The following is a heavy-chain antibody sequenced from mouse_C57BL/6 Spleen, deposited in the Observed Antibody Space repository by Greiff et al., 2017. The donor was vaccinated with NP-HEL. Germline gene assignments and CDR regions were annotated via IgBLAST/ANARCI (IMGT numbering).Heavy chain of an antibody. J-gene: IGHJ3*01. Sequence: EVKVVESGGGLVQPGGSLKLSCAASGFTFSDYGMAWVRQAPRKGPEWVAFISNLAYSIYYADTVTGRFTISRGNAKNTLYLEMSSLRSEDTAMYYCARQEGRDYSWFAYWGQGTLVTVSA. CDR1: GFTFSDYG. CDR2: ISNLAYSI. D-gene: IGHD1-1*01. V-gene: IGHV5-15*01. CDR3: ARQEGRDYSWFAY.